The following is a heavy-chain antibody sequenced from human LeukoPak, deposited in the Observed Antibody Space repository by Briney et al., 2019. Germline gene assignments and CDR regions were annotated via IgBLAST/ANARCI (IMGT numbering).Heavy chain of an antibody. V-gene: IGHV4-4*02. CDR1: GGSISSSNW. D-gene: IGHD3-10*01. Sequence: SETLSLTCAVSGGSISSSNWWSWVRQPPGKGLEWIGEIYHSGSTNYNPSPKSRVTISVDKSKNQFSLKLSSVTAADTAVYYCARKVLLWFGELAKFDPWGQGTLVTVSS. CDR2: IYHSGST. J-gene: IGHJ5*02. CDR3: ARKVLLWFGELAKFDP.